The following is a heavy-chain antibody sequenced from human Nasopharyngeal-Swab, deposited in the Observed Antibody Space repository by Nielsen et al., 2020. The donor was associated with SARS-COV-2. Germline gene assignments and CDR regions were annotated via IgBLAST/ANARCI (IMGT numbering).Heavy chain of an antibody. V-gene: IGHV3-53*01. CDR2: IYSGGST. D-gene: IGHD5-24*01. CDR3: AGSRGRDGYNYAFDI. Sequence: VRQAPGKGLEWVSVIYSGGSTYYADSVKGRFTISRDNSKNMLYLQMNSLRAEDTAVYYCAGSRGRDGYNYAFDIWGQGTMVTVSS. J-gene: IGHJ3*02.